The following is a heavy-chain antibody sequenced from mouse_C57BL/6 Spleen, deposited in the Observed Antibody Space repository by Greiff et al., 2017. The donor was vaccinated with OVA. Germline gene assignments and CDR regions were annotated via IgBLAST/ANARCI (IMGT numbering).Heavy chain of an antibody. CDR3: ARAYGGAMDY. V-gene: IGHV3-6*01. CDR2: ISYDGSN. CDR1: GYSITSGYY. J-gene: IGHJ4*01. Sequence: EVHLVESGPGLVKPSQSLSLTCSVTGYSITSGYYWNWIRQFPGNKLEWMGYISYDGSNNYNPSLKNRISITRDTSKNQFFLKLNSVTTEDTATYYCARAYGGAMDYWGQGTSVTVSS. D-gene: IGHD1-1*01.